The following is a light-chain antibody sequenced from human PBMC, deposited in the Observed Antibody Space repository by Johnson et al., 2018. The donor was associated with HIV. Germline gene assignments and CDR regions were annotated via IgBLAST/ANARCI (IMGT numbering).Light chain of an antibody. CDR2: ENN. CDR1: SSNIGNKY. J-gene: IGLJ1*01. CDR3: GTWDNSMNPAYC. V-gene: IGLV1-51*02. Sequence: QSVLTQPSSVSAAPGQKVTISCSGSSSNIGNKYVSWYQQLPGTAPKLLIYENNKRPSGIPDRFSGSKSGTSATLGITGLQTGDEADYYCGTWDNSMNPAYCVGTGTKVTVL.